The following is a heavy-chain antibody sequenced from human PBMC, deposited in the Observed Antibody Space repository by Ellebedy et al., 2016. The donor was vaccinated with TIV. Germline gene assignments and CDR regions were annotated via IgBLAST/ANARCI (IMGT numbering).Heavy chain of an antibody. CDR3: ATDGPGDPHAKPYYHYYGMDV. V-gene: IGHV1-24*01. D-gene: IGHD2-2*01. J-gene: IGHJ6*02. Sequence: AASVKVSCKASGGTFSSYSINWVRQAPGKGLEWMGGFDPEDDETVFAQNFQGRVTMTEDTFTDTAYMELSSLRSEDTAVYYCATDGPGDPHAKPYYHYYGMDVWGQGTTVTVSS. CDR2: FDPEDDET. CDR1: GGTFSSYS.